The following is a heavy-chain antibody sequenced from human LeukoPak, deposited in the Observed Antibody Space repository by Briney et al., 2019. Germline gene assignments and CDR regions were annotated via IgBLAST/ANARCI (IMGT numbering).Heavy chain of an antibody. CDR2: IYYSGST. J-gene: IGHJ4*02. V-gene: IGHV4-39*07. CDR1: GGSISSSSYY. CDR3: ARDKYYGGNSAPFGY. Sequence: SETLSLTCTVSGGSISSSSYYWGWIRQPPGKGLEWIGSIYYSGSTYYNPSLKSRVTISVDTSKNQFSLKLSSVTAADTAVYYCARDKYYGGNSAPFGYWGQGTLVTVSS. D-gene: IGHD4-23*01.